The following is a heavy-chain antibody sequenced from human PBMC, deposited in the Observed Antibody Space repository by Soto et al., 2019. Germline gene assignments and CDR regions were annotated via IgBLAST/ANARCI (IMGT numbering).Heavy chain of an antibody. Sequence: SETLSLTCGVSGGTVASSHWWSWVRQSASRGLEWIGNVYHTGDTNFNPSLQSRVTFSVDKSNNQFSLRLTSLTAADTAVYFCAREIVTAGGNNYFDPWGPGTLVTVSS. CDR1: GGTVASSHW. D-gene: IGHD2-21*02. J-gene: IGHJ5*02. V-gene: IGHV4-4*02. CDR3: AREIVTAGGNNYFDP. CDR2: VYHTGDT.